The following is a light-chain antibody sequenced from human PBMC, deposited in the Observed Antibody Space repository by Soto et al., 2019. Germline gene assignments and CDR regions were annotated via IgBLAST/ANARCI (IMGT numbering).Light chain of an antibody. CDR1: QSISSW. Sequence: DIQMTQSPSTLSASVGDRVTIICRASQSISSWLAWYQQKPGKAPKLLISKASNLDSGVPSRFSGSGSGTEFNPTISSLQPEDFATYYCQQYNSFIWTFGRGTKVDIK. V-gene: IGKV1-5*03. J-gene: IGKJ1*01. CDR3: QQYNSFIWT. CDR2: KAS.